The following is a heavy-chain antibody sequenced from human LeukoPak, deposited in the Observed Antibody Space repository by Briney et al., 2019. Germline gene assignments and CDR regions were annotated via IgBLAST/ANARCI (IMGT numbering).Heavy chain of an antibody. Sequence: SETLSLTCTVSGYSISSGYYWGWIRQPPGKGLEWIGSIYHSGSTYYNPSLKSRVTISVDTSKNQFSLKLSSVTAADTAVYYCARDSRRELLHAFDIWGQGTMVTVSS. D-gene: IGHD1-26*01. V-gene: IGHV4-38-2*02. CDR1: GYSISSGYY. CDR3: ARDSRRELLHAFDI. J-gene: IGHJ3*02. CDR2: IYHSGST.